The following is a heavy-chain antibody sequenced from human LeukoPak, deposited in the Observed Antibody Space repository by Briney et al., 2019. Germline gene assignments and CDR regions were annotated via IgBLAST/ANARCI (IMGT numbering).Heavy chain of an antibody. CDR1: GFTSSNYA. V-gene: IGHV3-23*01. J-gene: IGHJ4*02. Sequence: GGSLRLSCVDSGFTSSNYAMSWVRQAPGGGLERVSTISGNGGTTYYADSVKGRFTISRDNSKNTLYLQMNSLRAEDTAVYYCARHRFSGYVYFEYWGQGTLVTVSS. CDR3: ARHRFSGYVYFEY. CDR2: ISGNGGTT. D-gene: IGHD5-12*01.